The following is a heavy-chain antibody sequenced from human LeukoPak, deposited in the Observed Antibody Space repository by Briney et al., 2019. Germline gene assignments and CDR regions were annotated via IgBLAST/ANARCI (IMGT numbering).Heavy chain of an antibody. CDR1: GFTFSNAW. J-gene: IGHJ5*02. Sequence: GGSLRLSCAASGFTFSNAWMSWVRQAPGKGLEWVGRSKSKTDGGTTDYAAPVKGRFTISRDDSKNTLYLQMISLKTEDTAVYYCTRGRYCSSTSCSPNWFDPWGQGTLVTVSS. D-gene: IGHD2-2*01. CDR2: SKSKTDGGTT. V-gene: IGHV3-15*01. CDR3: TRGRYCSSTSCSPNWFDP.